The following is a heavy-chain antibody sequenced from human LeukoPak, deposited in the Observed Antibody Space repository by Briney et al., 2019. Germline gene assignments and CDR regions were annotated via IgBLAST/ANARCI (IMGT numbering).Heavy chain of an antibody. CDR1: GYTFTNYG. V-gene: IGHV1-18*01. CDR3: ARDLTEGSYPPGAAFDI. J-gene: IGHJ3*02. D-gene: IGHD1-26*01. CDR2: ISAYNGNT. Sequence: ASVKVSCKASGYTFTNYGISWVRQAPGQGLEWMGWISAYNGNTNYAQKLQGRVTMTTDTSTSTAYMELSSLRSEDTAVYYCARDLTEGSYPPGAAFDIWGQGTMVTVSS.